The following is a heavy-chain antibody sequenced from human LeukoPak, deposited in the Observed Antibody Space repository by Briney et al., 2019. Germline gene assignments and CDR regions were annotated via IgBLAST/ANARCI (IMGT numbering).Heavy chain of an antibody. J-gene: IGHJ4*02. D-gene: IGHD2-8*01. CDR3: ASRLVVLMVYANPPPPNFFDY. V-gene: IGHV3-11*01. Sequence: GGSLRLSCAASGFTFSDYYMSWIRQAPGKGLEWVSYVSSSGSTIYYADSVKGRFTISRDNAKNSLYLQMNSLRAEDTAVYYCASRLVVLMVYANPPPPNFFDYWGQGTLVTVSS. CDR1: GFTFSDYY. CDR2: VSSSGSTI.